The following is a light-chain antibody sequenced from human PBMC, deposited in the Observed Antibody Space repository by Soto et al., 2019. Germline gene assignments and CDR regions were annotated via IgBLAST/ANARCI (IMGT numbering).Light chain of an antibody. CDR3: AAWDDSLNGYV. CDR1: SSNIGTNA. Sequence: QSVLTQPPSASGTPGQRVTISCSGGSSNIGTNAVNWYQQLPGTAPKLLIYNNNQRPSGVPDRFSGSKSGTSASLAISWLQSEDEADYYRAAWDDSLNGYVFGTGTKVTVL. J-gene: IGLJ1*01. V-gene: IGLV1-44*01. CDR2: NNN.